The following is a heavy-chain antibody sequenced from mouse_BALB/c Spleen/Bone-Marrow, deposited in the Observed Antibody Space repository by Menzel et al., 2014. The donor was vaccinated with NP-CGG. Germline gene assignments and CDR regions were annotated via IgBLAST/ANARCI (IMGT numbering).Heavy chain of an antibody. D-gene: IGHD2-14*01. CDR1: GYTFTSYY. V-gene: IGHV1S56*01. Sequence: QVQLQQPGPELVKPGASVRISCKASGYTFTSYYIHWVKQRPGQGLEWIGWIYPGNVNTKYNEKLKVKATLTADTSSSTAYMQLSSLTSEDSAVYFGAREVRGDFDYWGQGTTLTVSS. CDR3: AREVRGDFDY. J-gene: IGHJ2*01. CDR2: IYPGNVNT.